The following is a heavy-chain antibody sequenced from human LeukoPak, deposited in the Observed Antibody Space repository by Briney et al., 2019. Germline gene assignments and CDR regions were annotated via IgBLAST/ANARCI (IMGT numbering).Heavy chain of an antibody. J-gene: IGHJ4*02. CDR1: GFTFSSYS. Sequence: GGSLRLSCAASGFTFSSYSMTWVRQAPGKGLEWVSSISSSSSYIYYADSVKGRFTISRDNAKNSLYLQMNSLRAEDTAVYYCARDKEDYFDYWGQGTLVTVSS. CDR2: ISSSSSYI. CDR3: ARDKEDYFDY. V-gene: IGHV3-21*01.